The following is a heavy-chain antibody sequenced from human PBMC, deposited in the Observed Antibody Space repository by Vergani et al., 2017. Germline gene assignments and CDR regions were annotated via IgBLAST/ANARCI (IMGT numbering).Heavy chain of an antibody. D-gene: IGHD2-8*01. Sequence: EVQLVESGGGLVKPGGSLRLSCAASGFSFSSYSMNWVRKAPGKGLEWVASISGSSSYVFYRDSVEGRFTITRDNAKKSVYLQMNSLRAEDTAMYFCARGLWDCTHIRCSPPSYWGQGTLVTVSS. CDR2: ISGSSSYV. CDR1: GFSFSSYS. V-gene: IGHV3-21*02. CDR3: ARGLWDCTHIRCSPPSY. J-gene: IGHJ4*02.